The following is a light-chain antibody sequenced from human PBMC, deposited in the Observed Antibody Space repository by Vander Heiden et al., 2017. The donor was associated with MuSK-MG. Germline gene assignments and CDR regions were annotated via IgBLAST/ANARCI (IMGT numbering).Light chain of an antibody. CDR2: GAS. J-gene: IGKJ2*01. CDR1: QNVDSSNY. V-gene: IGKV3-20*01. CDR3: QQYGSSPLYT. Sequence: ESVLTQSPATLSLSPGERATLPCRASQNVDSSNYLAWYQQRPGQAPRLLIYGASTRATGIPDRFSGSGSGTDFTLTISRLEPEDFAVYYCQQYGSSPLYTFGQGTKVEIK.